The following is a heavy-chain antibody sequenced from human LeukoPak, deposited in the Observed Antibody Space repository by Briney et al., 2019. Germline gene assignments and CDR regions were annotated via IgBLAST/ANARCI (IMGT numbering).Heavy chain of an antibody. CDR2: INHSGST. V-gene: IGHV4-34*01. J-gene: IGHJ4*02. CDR1: GGSFSGYY. CDR3: ARDGGRYCDY. Sequence: SETLSLTCAVYGGSFSGYYWSWIRQPPGKGLEWIGEINHSGSTNYNPSLKSRVTISVDTSKNQFSLKLSSVTAADTAVYYCARDGGRYCDYWGQGTLVTVSS. D-gene: IGHD3-16*01.